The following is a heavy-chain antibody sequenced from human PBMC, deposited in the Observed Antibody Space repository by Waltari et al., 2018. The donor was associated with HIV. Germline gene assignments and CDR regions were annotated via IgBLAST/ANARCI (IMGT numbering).Heavy chain of an antibody. V-gene: IGHV1-8*01. J-gene: IGHJ6*02. D-gene: IGHD1-1*01. CDR2: MNPNSGNT. CDR3: ARDPQNTQLESGMDV. Sequence: ATGQGLEWMGWMNPNSGNTGYAQKFQGRVTMTRNTSISTAYMELSSLRSEDTAVYYCARDPQNTQLESGMDVWGQGTTVTVSS.